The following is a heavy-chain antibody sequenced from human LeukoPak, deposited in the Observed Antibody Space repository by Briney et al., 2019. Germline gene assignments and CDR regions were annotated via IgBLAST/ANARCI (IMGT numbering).Heavy chain of an antibody. CDR2: IIPIFGTA. CDR1: GGTFSSYA. V-gene: IGHV1-69*13. J-gene: IGHJ5*02. Sequence: ASVKVSCKASGGTFSSYAISWVRQAPGQGLEWMGGIIPIFGTANYAQKFQGRVTITAVESTSTAYMELSSLRSEDTAVYYCARGSYYYDSSGYRGGNWFDPWGQGTLVTVSS. D-gene: IGHD3-22*01. CDR3: ARGSYYYDSSGYRGGNWFDP.